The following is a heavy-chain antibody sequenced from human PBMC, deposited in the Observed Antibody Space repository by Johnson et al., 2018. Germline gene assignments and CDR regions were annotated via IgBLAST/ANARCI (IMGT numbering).Heavy chain of an antibody. Sequence: EVQLVQSGGGLVKPGGSLRLSCEASGFIFSNAWMNWVRQAPGKGLEWVGRIKSEIDGGTTNYAAPLQGRFTISRDDSDNTLFLQMKSLKTEDTAVYYCTTDIRYYDTSGYPFDIWGQGTMVTVSS. J-gene: IGHJ3*02. CDR2: IKSEIDGGTT. CDR1: GFIFSNAW. V-gene: IGHV3-15*07. D-gene: IGHD3-22*01. CDR3: TTDIRYYDTSGYPFDI.